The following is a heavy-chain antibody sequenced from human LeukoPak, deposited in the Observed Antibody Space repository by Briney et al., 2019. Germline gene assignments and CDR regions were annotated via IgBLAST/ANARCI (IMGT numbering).Heavy chain of an antibody. J-gene: IGHJ6*03. D-gene: IGHD1-26*01. Sequence: GGSLRLSCAASGFTFSSYAMSWVRQAPGKGLEWVANIKQDGSEKYYVDSVKGRFTISRDNAKNSLYLQMNSLRAEDTAVYYCARDRGIYYYYMDVWGKGTTVTVSS. CDR3: ARDRGIYYYYMDV. V-gene: IGHV3-7*01. CDR1: GFTFSSYA. CDR2: IKQDGSEK.